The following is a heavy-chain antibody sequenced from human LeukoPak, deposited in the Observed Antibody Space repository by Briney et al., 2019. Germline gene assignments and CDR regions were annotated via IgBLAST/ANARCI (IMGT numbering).Heavy chain of an antibody. J-gene: IGHJ5*02. V-gene: IGHV4-39*01. D-gene: IGHD3-10*01. CDR3: GRLVGSGSYPPVRDDP. Sequence: SEPLSLTCSVSGGSMSSYSYYWAWIRQTPGKGLEWIGSIFSSGTTYYNPSLKSRVTISVDTSKNQFSLKLNSVTTADTAVYFGGRLVGSGSYPPVRDDPGGQGTLVTVPS. CDR2: IFSSGTT. CDR1: GGSMSSYSYY.